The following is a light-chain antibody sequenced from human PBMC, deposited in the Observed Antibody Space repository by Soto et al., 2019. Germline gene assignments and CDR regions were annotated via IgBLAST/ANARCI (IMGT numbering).Light chain of an antibody. Sequence: EIVMTQSPATLSVSPGERVTLSCSASQSVSSNLAWYQQKPGQAPRLLIYGASTRATDVPARFSGSGSGTEFTLTISSLQSEDFAVYYCQQYNNWPETFGQGTKVDIK. CDR1: QSVSSN. V-gene: IGKV3-15*01. J-gene: IGKJ1*01. CDR3: QQYNNWPET. CDR2: GAS.